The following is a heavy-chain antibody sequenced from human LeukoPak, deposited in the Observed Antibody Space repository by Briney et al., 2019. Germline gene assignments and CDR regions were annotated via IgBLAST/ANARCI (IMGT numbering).Heavy chain of an antibody. Sequence: SGGSLRLSCAASGFTFSSYGMHWVRQAPGKGLEWVAVISYDGSNKYYADSVKGRFTISRDNSKNTLYLQMNSLRAEDTAVYYCANSGYGPYYYMDVWGKGTTVTVSS. CDR2: ISYDGSNK. J-gene: IGHJ6*03. CDR3: ANSGYGPYYYMDV. CDR1: GFTFSSYG. D-gene: IGHD5-12*01. V-gene: IGHV3-30*18.